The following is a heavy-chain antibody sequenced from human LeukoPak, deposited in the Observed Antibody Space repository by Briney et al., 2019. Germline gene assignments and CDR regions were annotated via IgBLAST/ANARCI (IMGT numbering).Heavy chain of an antibody. J-gene: IGHJ4*02. CDR2: IYHSGST. D-gene: IGHD3-22*01. V-gene: IGHV4-38-2*02. CDR3: ARDLDLIEYYYDSSGYSLFDY. Sequence: SETLSLTCTVSGYSISSGYYWGWIRQPPGKGLEWIGSIYHSGSTYYNPSLKSRVTISVDTSKNQFSLKLSSVTAADTAVYYCARDLDLIEYYYDSSGYSLFDYWGQGTLVTVSS. CDR1: GYSISSGYY.